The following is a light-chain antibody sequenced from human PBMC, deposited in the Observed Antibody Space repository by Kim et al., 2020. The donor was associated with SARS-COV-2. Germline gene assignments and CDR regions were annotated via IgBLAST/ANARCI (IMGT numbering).Light chain of an antibody. J-gene: IGLJ2*01. V-gene: IGLV3-19*01. CDR3: KSRDSIGNLLR. CDR2: AKN. CDR1: NLRTYS. Sequence: ALGQTIRITCQGDNLRTYSASWYQHKPGQAPVLFIFAKNNRPSWIPDRFSGSSSGNTASLTITGAQAGDETGYYFKSRDSIGNLLRFGGGTQLTVL.